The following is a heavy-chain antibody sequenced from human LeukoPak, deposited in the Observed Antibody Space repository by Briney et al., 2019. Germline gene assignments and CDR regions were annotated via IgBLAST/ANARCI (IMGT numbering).Heavy chain of an antibody. Sequence: GGSLRLSCAASGFTFNNYWMSWVRQAPGKGLEWVANIKQDGIEKYYVDSVKGRFTISRDNAKNSLYLQMNSLRAEDTAIYYCTRVPYGDYWSSDYWGQGTLVTVSS. CDR1: GFTFNNYW. CDR2: IKQDGIEK. J-gene: IGHJ4*02. CDR3: TRVPYGDYWSSDY. V-gene: IGHV3-7*01. D-gene: IGHD4-17*01.